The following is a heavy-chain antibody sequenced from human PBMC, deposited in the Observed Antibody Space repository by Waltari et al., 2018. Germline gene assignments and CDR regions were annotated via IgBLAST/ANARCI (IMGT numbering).Heavy chain of an antibody. Sequence: QVQLVQSGAEVKKPGASVKVSCKASGYTFTGYYMHWVRQAPGQGLEWMGRINPNSGGTNYAQKFQGRVTMTRDTSISTAYMELCRLRSDDTAVYYCARDQIRIGRSTSCYYNWGQGTLVTVSS. J-gene: IGHJ4*02. CDR3: ARDQIRIGRSTSCYYN. CDR1: GYTFTGYY. D-gene: IGHD2-2*01. CDR2: INPNSGGT. V-gene: IGHV1-2*06.